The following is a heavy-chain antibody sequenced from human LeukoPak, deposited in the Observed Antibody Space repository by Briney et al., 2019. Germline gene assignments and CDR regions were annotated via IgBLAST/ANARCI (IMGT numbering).Heavy chain of an antibody. Sequence: ASVKVSCKASGGTFSSYAISWVRQAPGQGLEWMGGIIPIFGTANYAQKFQGRVTITTDESTSTAYMELSSLRSEDTAVYYCARGGMGGSGSYRFDYWGQGTLVTVPS. D-gene: IGHD3-10*01. V-gene: IGHV1-69*05. CDR2: IIPIFGTA. CDR1: GGTFSSYA. J-gene: IGHJ4*02. CDR3: ARGGMGGSGSYRFDY.